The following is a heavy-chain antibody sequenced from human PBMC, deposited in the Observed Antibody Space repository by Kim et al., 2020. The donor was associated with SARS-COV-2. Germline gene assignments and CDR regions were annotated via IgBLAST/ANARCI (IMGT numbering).Heavy chain of an antibody. D-gene: IGHD3-10*01. J-gene: IGHJ4*02. CDR1: VFTVSSNY. CDR3: AIRGGDY. Sequence: SLLLSFASSVFTVSSNYMSWVRQAPGKGLEWVSVIYSGGTTYYADSVKGRFTISRDNSKNTLYLQMNSLRAEDTAVYYCAIRGGDYWGQGTLVTVSS. V-gene: IGHV3-53*01. CDR2: IYSGGTT.